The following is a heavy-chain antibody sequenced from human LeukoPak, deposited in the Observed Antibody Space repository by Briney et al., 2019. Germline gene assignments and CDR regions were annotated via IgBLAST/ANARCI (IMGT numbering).Heavy chain of an antibody. V-gene: IGHV3-7*01. Sequence: GGSLRLSCAPSGFIFFNYGVSWVRQAAGEGLGWVLNIQQGGSEKYYADCVKGRFTISRDNAKNSLYLHMNSLRAGDGALYQCATDAGAYFYPWGEGTLV. D-gene: IGHD3-10*01. CDR2: IQQGGSEK. J-gene: IGHJ5*02. CDR1: GFIFFNYG. CDR3: ATDAGAYFYP.